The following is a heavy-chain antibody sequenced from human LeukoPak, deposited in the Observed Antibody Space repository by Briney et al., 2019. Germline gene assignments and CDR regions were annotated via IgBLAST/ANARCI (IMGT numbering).Heavy chain of an antibody. CDR1: GGSFSGYY. CDR2: INHSGST. J-gene: IGHJ4*02. V-gene: IGHV4-34*01. Sequence: SETLSLTCAVYGGSFSGYYWSWIRPPPGKGLEWIGEINHSGSTNYNPSLKSRVTISLDTSKNQFSLKLSSVTAADTAVYYCARGLLERGDYWGQGTLVTVSS. CDR3: ARGLLERGDY. D-gene: IGHD3-10*01.